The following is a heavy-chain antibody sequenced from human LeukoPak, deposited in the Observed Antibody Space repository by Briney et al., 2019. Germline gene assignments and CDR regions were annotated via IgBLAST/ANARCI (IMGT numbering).Heavy chain of an antibody. Sequence: GEALKISWWGPGYSFTSFWIGWGRQRPGEGVGGMVIIYSGCSDTRYSTSFQGQVTISADKSISTAYPQWSSLKASDTAMYYCAKVEADYYGMDVWGEGTTVTVSS. CDR1: GYSFTSFW. CDR3: AKVEADYYGMDV. V-gene: IGHV5-51*01. D-gene: IGHD5-24*01. CDR2: IYSGCSDT. J-gene: IGHJ6*04.